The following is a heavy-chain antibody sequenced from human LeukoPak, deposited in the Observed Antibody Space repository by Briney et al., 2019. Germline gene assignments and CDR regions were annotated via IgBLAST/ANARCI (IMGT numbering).Heavy chain of an antibody. CDR3: AKPKWPRSDYGGNQAFDI. J-gene: IGHJ3*02. Sequence: PGGSLRLSCAVSGFTFNNYAMNWVRQAPGKGLEWVSAISGSGGSTFYADSVKGRFTISRDNSENTLYLQMNSLRAEDTAVYYCAKPKWPRSDYGGNQAFDIWGQGTMVTVSS. V-gene: IGHV3-23*01. CDR1: GFTFNNYA. CDR2: ISGSGGST. D-gene: IGHD4-23*01.